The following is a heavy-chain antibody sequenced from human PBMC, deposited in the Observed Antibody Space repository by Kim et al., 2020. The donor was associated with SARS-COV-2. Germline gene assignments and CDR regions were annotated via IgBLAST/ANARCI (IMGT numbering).Heavy chain of an antibody. CDR3: AHRLIFRGQQLVEWDWFDP. Sequence: SGPTLVNLTQTLTLTCTFSGFSLSTSGVGVGWIRQPPGKALEWLALIYWDDDKRYSPSLKSRLTITKDTSKNQVVLTMTNMDPVDTATYYCAHRLIFRGQQLVEWDWFDPWGQGTLVTVSS. J-gene: IGHJ5*02. CDR2: IYWDDDK. V-gene: IGHV2-5*02. D-gene: IGHD6-13*01. CDR1: GFSLSTSGVG.